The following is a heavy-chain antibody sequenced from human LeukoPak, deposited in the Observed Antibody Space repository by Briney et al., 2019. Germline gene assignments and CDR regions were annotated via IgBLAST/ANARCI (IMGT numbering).Heavy chain of an antibody. Sequence: GGSLRLSCAASGLTFSSYSFHWVRQAPGKGLEWVSVIYSGGSTYYADSAKGRFTISRDNSKNTLYLEMNSLRAEDTAVYYCARYEGYISSWYRFLDNWGQGTLVTVSS. V-gene: IGHV3-53*01. CDR3: ARYEGYISSWYRFLDN. CDR2: IYSGGST. CDR1: GLTFSSYS. J-gene: IGHJ4*02. D-gene: IGHD6-13*01.